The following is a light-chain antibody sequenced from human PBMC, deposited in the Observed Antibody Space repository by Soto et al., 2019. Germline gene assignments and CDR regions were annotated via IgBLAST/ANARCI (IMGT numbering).Light chain of an antibody. V-gene: IGLV2-23*02. J-gene: IGLJ1*01. CDR1: SRDIGTSNL. Sequence: QSALTQPASVSGSRGQSITISCTGTSRDIGTSNLVSWYQQYPGRAPKLLIFEVTKRPSGISDRFSGSKSGNTASLTIAGLRPEDEADYYCFSYTGISNSLFVFGTGTKLTVL. CDR2: EVT. CDR3: FSYTGISNSLFV.